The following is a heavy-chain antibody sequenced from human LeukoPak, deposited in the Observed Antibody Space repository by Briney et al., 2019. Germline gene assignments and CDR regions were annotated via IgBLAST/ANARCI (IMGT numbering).Heavy chain of an antibody. V-gene: IGHV3-7*01. Sequence: PGGSLRLSCAASGFTFSSYWMSWVRQAPGKGLEWVANIKQDGSEKYYVDSVKGRFTISRDNAKNSLYLQMNSLRAEDTAVYYCATDFPCSSTSCYWGYWGQGTLVTVSS. J-gene: IGHJ4*02. CDR2: IKQDGSEK. CDR3: ATDFPCSSTSCYWGY. CDR1: GFTFSSYW. D-gene: IGHD2-2*01.